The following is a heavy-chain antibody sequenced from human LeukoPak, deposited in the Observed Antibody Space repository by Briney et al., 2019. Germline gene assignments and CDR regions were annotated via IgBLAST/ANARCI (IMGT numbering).Heavy chain of an antibody. V-gene: IGHV3-21*01. D-gene: IGHD6-13*01. Sequence: KSGGSLRLSCAASGFTFSSYSMNWVRQAPGKGLEWVSSISISSTYIYHADSVKGRFTISRDNAKNSLYLQMNSLRAEDTAVYYCARVAPPIAAGGYYYHGMDVWGQGTTVTVSS. CDR3: ARVAPPIAAGGYYYHGMDV. CDR2: ISISSTYI. J-gene: IGHJ6*02. CDR1: GFTFSSYS.